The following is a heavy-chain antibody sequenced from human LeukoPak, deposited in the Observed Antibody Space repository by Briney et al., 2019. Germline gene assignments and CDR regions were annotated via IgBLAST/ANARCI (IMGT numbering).Heavy chain of an antibody. CDR3: ARVGMVRGVIWGYYYYYMDV. Sequence: SETLSLTCTVSGDSISTSNSYWGWIRQPPWKGLEWIGSIYYSGNTYYNASLKSRVTISVDTSKNQFSLKLSSVTAADTAVYYCARVGMVRGVIWGYYYYYMDVWGKGTTVTVSS. CDR2: IYYSGNT. J-gene: IGHJ6*03. CDR1: GDSISTSNSY. V-gene: IGHV4-39*07. D-gene: IGHD3-10*01.